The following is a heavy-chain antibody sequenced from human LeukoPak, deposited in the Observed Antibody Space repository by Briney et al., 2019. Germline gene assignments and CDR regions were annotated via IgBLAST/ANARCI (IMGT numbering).Heavy chain of an antibody. CDR1: GFTFSSYA. V-gene: IGHV3-30-3*01. D-gene: IGHD2-2*01. CDR3: ARTGGRYQLLDYFDY. J-gene: IGHJ4*02. Sequence: GGSLRLSCAASGFTFSSYAMHWVRQAPGKGLEWVAVISYDGSNKYYADSVKGRFTISRDNSKNTLYLQMNSLRAEDTAVYYCARTGGRYQLLDYFDYWGQGTLVTVSS. CDR2: ISYDGSNK.